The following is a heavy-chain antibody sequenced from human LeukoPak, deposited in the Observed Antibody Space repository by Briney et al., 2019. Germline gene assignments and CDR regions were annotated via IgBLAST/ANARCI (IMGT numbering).Heavy chain of an antibody. CDR1: GGSISSYY. D-gene: IGHD3-16*01. CDR2: IYYSGST. CDR3: AKDDAWGRYKH. Sequence: SETLSLTCTVSGGSISSYYWSWIRQPPGKGLEWIGYIYYSGSTNYNPSLKSRVTISVDTSKNQFSLKLSSVTAADTAVYYCAKDDAWGRYKHWGQGTLVTVSS. J-gene: IGHJ1*01. V-gene: IGHV4-59*01.